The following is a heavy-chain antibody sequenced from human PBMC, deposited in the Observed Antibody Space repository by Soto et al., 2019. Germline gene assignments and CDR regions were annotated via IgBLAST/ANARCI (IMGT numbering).Heavy chain of an antibody. CDR1: GFMFSSYS. Sequence: EVQLVESGGGLVKPGGSLRLSCAASGFMFSSYSMNWVRQAPGKGLEWVSSISSSSSYIYHADSVKGRFTISRDNAKNSLYLQMNFLTAEDTAEYYCARDMGPIGVSASWPGYGMDVWGQGTTVTVSS. CDR3: ARDMGPIGVSASWPGYGMDV. CDR2: ISSSSSYI. V-gene: IGHV3-21*01. D-gene: IGHD2-2*01. J-gene: IGHJ6*02.